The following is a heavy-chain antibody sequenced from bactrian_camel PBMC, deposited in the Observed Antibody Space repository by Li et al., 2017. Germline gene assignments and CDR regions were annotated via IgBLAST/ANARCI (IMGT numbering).Heavy chain of an antibody. CDR2: IYIGNGYT. V-gene: IGHV3S2*01. Sequence: DVQLVESGGDLVQPGGSLRLSCAATGFTSTSYFMSWVRQAPGKGLEWVSSIYIGNGYTTYSDSVKGRFTISKDNDKNTLYMEMNSLKPEDSALYFCAAPTRSPHDYEMNVWGKGTQVTVS. CDR1: GFTSTSYF. J-gene: IGHJ7*01.